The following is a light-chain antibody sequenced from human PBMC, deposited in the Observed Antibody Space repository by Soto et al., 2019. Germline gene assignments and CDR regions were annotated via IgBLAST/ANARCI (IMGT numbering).Light chain of an antibody. V-gene: IGKV3-11*01. J-gene: IGKJ1*01. Sequence: EIVLTQSPATLSLSPGERATLSCRASQSVSSYLAWYQQKPGQAPRLLIYDASNRATGIPARFRGSGSGTDFTLTISSLEPEDFAVYDCQQRSNWPRTFGQGTKVDIK. CDR1: QSVSSY. CDR3: QQRSNWPRT. CDR2: DAS.